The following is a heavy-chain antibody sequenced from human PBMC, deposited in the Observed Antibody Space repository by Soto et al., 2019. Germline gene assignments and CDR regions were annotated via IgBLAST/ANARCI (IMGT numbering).Heavy chain of an antibody. CDR3: ARGDGYSSSWYLRDYYYGMDV. CDR2: IYHSGST. V-gene: IGHV4-38-2*01. J-gene: IGHJ6*02. CDR1: GYSISGGYY. Sequence: SETLSLTCAVSGYSISGGYYWGWIRQPPGKGLEWIGSIYHSGSTYYNPSLKSRVTISVDTSKNQFSLKLSSVTAADTAVYYCARGDGYSSSWYLRDYYYGMDVWGQGTTVTVSS. D-gene: IGHD6-13*01.